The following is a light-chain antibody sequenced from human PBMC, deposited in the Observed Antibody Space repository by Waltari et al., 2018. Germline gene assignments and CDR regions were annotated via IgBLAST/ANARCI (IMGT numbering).Light chain of an antibody. CDR2: AAS. J-gene: IGKJ3*01. Sequence: DIQVTQSPASLAASLGDRVTITFRPSQSVTTSLNWYQLKSGEPPKLLISAASSFQSGVPSRFSGSGSGTDFTLTITHLQPEDVATYFCQQSHSPPFTFGPGTKV. CDR3: QQSHSPPFT. CDR1: QSVTTS. V-gene: IGKV1-39*01.